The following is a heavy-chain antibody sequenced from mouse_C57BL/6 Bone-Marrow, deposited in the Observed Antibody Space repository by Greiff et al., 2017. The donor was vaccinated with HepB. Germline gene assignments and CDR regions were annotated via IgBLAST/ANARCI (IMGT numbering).Heavy chain of an antibody. J-gene: IGHJ1*03. CDR1: GYTFTSYW. D-gene: IGHD1-1*01. Sequence: QVQLQQPGAELVKPGASVKLSCKASGYTFTSYWMHWVKQRPGRGLEWIGRIDPNSGGTKYNEKFKSKATLTVDKPSSTAYMQLSSLTSEDSAVYDCATTVVPLSYWYFDVWGTGTTVTVSS. CDR3: ATTVVPLSYWYFDV. V-gene: IGHV1-72*01. CDR2: IDPNSGGT.